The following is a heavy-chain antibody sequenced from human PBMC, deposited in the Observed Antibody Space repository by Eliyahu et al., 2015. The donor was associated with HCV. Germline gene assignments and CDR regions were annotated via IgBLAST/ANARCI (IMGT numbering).Heavy chain of an antibody. CDR1: GXTFSSYA. V-gene: IGHV3-23*01. Sequence: EVQLLESGGGLVQPGGSLRLSCXASGXTFSSYAMXXVRQAPGKGLXXVSAISGSGGSTYYADSVKGRFTISRDNSKNTLYLQMNSLRAEDTAVYYCAKSPGYSSSWAYYYGMDVWGQGTTVTVSS. CDR3: AKSPGYSSSWAYYYGMDV. D-gene: IGHD6-13*01. J-gene: IGHJ6*02. CDR2: ISGSGGST.